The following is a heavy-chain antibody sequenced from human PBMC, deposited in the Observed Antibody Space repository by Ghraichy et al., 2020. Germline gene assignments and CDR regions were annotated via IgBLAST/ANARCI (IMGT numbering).Heavy chain of an antibody. Sequence: LSLTCAASGFTFSSYAMSWVRQAPGKGLEWVSAISGSGGSTYYADSVKGRFTISRDNSKNTLYLQMNSLRAEDTAVYYCAKGLGNFDYWGQGTLVTVSS. CDR3: AKGLGNFDY. D-gene: IGHD1-14*01. V-gene: IGHV3-23*01. CDR1: GFTFSSYA. J-gene: IGHJ4*02. CDR2: ISGSGGST.